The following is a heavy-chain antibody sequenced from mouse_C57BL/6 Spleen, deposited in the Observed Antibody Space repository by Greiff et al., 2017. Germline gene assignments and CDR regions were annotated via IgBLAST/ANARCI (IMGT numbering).Heavy chain of an antibody. CDR2: IYPRDGST. CDR1: GYTFTSYD. J-gene: IGHJ1*03. D-gene: IGHD1-1*01. Sequence: QVQLQQSGAELVKPGASVKLSCKASGYTFTSYDINWVQQRPGQGLEWIGWIYPRDGSTKYNEKFKGKATLTVDTSSSTAYMELHSLTSEDSAVYFCARGATVSYWYFDVWGTGTTVTVSS. CDR3: ARGATVSYWYFDV. V-gene: IGHV1-85*01.